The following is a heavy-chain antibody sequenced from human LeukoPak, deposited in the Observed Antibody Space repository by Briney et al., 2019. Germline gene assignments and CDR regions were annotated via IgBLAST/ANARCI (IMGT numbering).Heavy chain of an antibody. Sequence: SETLSLTCTVSGGSISSSRDYWAWIRQPPGKGLEWIANIYYSGSTYYSPSLKSRVTISVDTSKNQFFLKLSSVTAADTAVYYCANLIPPGWFDHWGQGTLVTVSS. CDR3: ANLIPPGWFDH. J-gene: IGHJ5*02. CDR1: GGSISSSRDY. V-gene: IGHV4-39*01. D-gene: IGHD1-14*01. CDR2: IYYSGST.